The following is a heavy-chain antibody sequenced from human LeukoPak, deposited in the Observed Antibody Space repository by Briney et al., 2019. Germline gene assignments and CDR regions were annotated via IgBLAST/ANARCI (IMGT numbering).Heavy chain of an antibody. CDR2: LYSGSST. Sequence: SGGSLRLSCAASGFTVSTNYMNWVRQAPGKGLEWVSILYSGSSTYYADSVEGRFTISRDSSKNTLFLQMNDLRAEDTAVYYCARVVEHFHWYLDLWGRGTLVTVSS. CDR3: ARVVEHFHWYLDL. V-gene: IGHV3-53*01. J-gene: IGHJ2*01. D-gene: IGHD1/OR15-1a*01. CDR1: GFTVSTNY.